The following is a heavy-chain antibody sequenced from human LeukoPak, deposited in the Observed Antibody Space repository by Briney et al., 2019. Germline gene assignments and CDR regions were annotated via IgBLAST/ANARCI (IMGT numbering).Heavy chain of an antibody. CDR1: GFTFSSYG. CDR2: ISNKGGST. V-gene: IGHV3-64D*09. CDR3: VKSGTWADFDS. Sequence: GGTLRLSCSASGFTFSSYGMHWVRQAPEKALEYVSGISNKGGSTYYADSVKGRFTISRDNSKNTLHLQMSSLRADDTAVYYCVKSGTWADFDSWGQGTLVTVSS. J-gene: IGHJ4*02. D-gene: IGHD1-26*01.